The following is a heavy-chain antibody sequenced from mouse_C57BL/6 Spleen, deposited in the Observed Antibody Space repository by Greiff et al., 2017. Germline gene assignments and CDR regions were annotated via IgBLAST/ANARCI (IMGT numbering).Heavy chain of an antibody. V-gene: IGHV1-76*01. J-gene: IGHJ2*01. Sequence: QVQLQQSGAELVRPGASVKLSCKASGYTFTDYYINWVKQRPGQGLEWIARIYPGSGNTYYNEKFKGKAPLTAEKSSSTAYMQLSSLTSEDSAVYFCARRENYFDYWGQGPTLTVSS. CDR1: GYTFTDYY. CDR2: IYPGSGNT. CDR3: ARRENYFDY.